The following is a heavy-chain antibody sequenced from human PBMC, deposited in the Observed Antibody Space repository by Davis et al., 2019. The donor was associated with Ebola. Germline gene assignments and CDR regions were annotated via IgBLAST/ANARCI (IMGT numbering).Heavy chain of an antibody. V-gene: IGHV3-33*06. CDR1: GFTFSSYG. D-gene: IGHD2/OR15-2a*01. CDR2: IWYDGSNK. CDR3: AKGGARYFYHYYGMDV. J-gene: IGHJ6*02. Sequence: GGSLRLSCAASGFTFSSYGMHWVRQAPGKGLEWVAVIWYDGSNKYYADSVKGRFTISRDNSKNTLYLQMSSLRADDTALYYCAKGGARYFYHYYGMDVWGQGTTVTVSS.